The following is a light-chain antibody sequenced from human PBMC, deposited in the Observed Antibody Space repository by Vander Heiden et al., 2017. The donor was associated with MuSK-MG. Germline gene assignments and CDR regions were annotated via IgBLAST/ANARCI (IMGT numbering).Light chain of an antibody. CDR2: QVS. J-gene: IGKJ1*01. CDR3: RQTKHWPQA. V-gene: IGKV2-30*02. Sequence: DVVMPQSPLSLPVTLGQPASISCRSSQSLVHSDGKTYMNWFHQRPGQSPRRLIYQVSNRVSGVPDRFNGSGSGTDFTLKISRVEAEDLGIYFCRQTKHWPQAFGQGTKVQI. CDR1: QSLVHSDGKTY.